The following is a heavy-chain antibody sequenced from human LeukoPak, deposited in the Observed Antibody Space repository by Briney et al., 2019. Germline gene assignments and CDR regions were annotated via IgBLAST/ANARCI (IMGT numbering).Heavy chain of an antibody. D-gene: IGHD3-16*02. V-gene: IGHV3-7*03. CDR2: IKPDGSEK. CDR1: EFTFGAYW. CDR3: TRLVRGPGNRYHFDY. J-gene: IGHJ4*02. Sequence: PGGSLRLSCAASEFTFGAYWMSWVRQAPGKGLEWVANIKPDGSEKYYVDSVKGRFSISRDNAKNSLYLQMNSLRAEDTAVYYCTRLVRGPGNRYHFDYWGQGTLVAVSS.